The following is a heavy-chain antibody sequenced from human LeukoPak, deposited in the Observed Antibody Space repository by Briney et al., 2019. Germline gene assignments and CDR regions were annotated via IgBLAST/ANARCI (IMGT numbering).Heavy chain of an antibody. CDR3: ANLDSSGYSVFDY. D-gene: IGHD3-22*01. CDR2: IKKDGSEK. V-gene: IGHV3-7*01. J-gene: IGHJ4*02. CDR1: GFTFSSYW. Sequence: SGGSLRLSCAASGFTFSSYWMSWVRQAPGKGLEWVANIKKDGSEKYYVDSVKGRFTISRDNAKTSLYLQMNSLRAEDTAVYYCANLDSSGYSVFDYWGQGTLVTVSS.